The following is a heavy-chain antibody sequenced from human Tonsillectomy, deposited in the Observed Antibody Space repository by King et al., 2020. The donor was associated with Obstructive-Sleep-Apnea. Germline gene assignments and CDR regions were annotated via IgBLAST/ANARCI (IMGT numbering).Heavy chain of an antibody. CDR2: LTSTSNTI. J-gene: IGHJ4*02. V-gene: IGHV3-48*04. CDR3: ARVIGVYFDSGGCQNFFDY. D-gene: IGHD3-22*01. CDR1: GFTFSSYS. Sequence: VQLVESGGGLVQPGGSLRLSCAASGFTFSSYSMNWVRQAPGKGLEWVSYLTSTSNTIYYADSVRGRFTISRDNAKNSLYLQMNSLRAEDTAVYFCARVIGVYFDSGGCQNFFDYWGQGTLVTVSS.